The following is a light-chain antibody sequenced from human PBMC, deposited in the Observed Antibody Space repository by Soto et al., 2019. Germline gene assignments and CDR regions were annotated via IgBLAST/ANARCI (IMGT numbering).Light chain of an antibody. V-gene: IGKV3-20*01. CDR1: QSVSSH. Sequence: EIVLTQSPGTLSLSPGERATLSCRASQSVSSHLAWYLQKPGQAPRLLIYSASSRATGIPDRFSGSGSGTDFTLTISRLEPEDFAVYYCQQYGSSPPLTFGGGTKVESK. J-gene: IGKJ4*01. CDR2: SAS. CDR3: QQYGSSPPLT.